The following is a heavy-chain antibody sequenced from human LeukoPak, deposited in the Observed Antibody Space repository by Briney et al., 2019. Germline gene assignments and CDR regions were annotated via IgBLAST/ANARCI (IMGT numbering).Heavy chain of an antibody. CDR3: DI. J-gene: IGHJ3*02. Sequence: SETLSLTCTVSGGSISSSSYYWGWIRQTPGKGLEWIGSIYYSGSTYSNPSLKSRVTISVDTSKNQFSLKLSSDCACLTTADAFDIWGQGTMVTVSS. CDR2: IYYSGST. CDR1: GGSISSSSYY. D-gene: IGHD3-22*01. V-gene: IGHV4-39*01.